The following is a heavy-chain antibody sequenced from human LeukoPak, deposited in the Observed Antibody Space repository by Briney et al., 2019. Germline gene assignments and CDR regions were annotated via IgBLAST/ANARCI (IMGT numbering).Heavy chain of an antibody. CDR3: ASMDVEMATTGA. Sequence: ASVKVSCKASGYTFTGYYMHWVQQAPGQGLEWMGWINPNSGGTNYAQKFQGRVTMTRDTSISTAYMELSRLRSDDTAVYYCASMDVEMATTGAWGQGTMVTVSS. J-gene: IGHJ3*01. CDR2: INPNSGGT. V-gene: IGHV1-2*02. D-gene: IGHD5-24*01. CDR1: GYTFTGYY.